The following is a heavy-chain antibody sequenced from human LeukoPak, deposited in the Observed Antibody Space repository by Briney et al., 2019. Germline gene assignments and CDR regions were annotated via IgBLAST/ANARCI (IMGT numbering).Heavy chain of an antibody. CDR3: ARGEKRYCSTTSCPIIDY. J-gene: IGHJ4*02. V-gene: IGHV3-21*01. CDR1: GFTFSSYS. CDR2: ISSSSSYI. Sequence: GGSLRLSCAASGFTFSSYSMNWVRQAPGKGLEWVSSISSSSSYIYYADSVKGRFTISRDNAKNSLYLQMNSLRAEDTAVYYCARGEKRYCSTTSCPIIDYWGQGTLVTVSS. D-gene: IGHD2-2*01.